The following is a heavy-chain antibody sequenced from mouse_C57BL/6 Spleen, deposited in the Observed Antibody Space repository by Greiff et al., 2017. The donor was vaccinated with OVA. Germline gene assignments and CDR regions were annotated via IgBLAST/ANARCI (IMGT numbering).Heavy chain of an antibody. D-gene: IGHD2-2*01. CDR2: ISNGGGST. CDR3: ARRYYGYDYYAMDY. Sequence: EVMLVESGGGLVQPGGSLKLSCAASGFTFSDYYMYWVRQTPEKRLEWVAYISNGGGSTYYPDTVKGRFTISRDNAKNTLYLQMSRLKSEDTAMYYCARRYYGYDYYAMDYWGQGTSVTVSS. J-gene: IGHJ4*01. V-gene: IGHV5-12*01. CDR1: GFTFSDYY.